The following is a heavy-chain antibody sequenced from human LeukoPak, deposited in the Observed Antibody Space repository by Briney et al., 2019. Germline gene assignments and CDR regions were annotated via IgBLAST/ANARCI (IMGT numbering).Heavy chain of an antibody. CDR2: INHSGST. D-gene: IGHD2-15*01. J-gene: IGHJ4*02. CDR3: ARAATNCSGGSCYPTLDY. CDR1: GGSISSYY. V-gene: IGHV4-34*01. Sequence: PSETLSLTCTVSGGSISSYYWSWIRQPPGKGLEWIGEINHSGSTNYNPSLKSRVTISVDTSKNQFSLKLSSVTAADTAVYYCARAATNCSGGSCYPTLDYWGQGTLVTVSS.